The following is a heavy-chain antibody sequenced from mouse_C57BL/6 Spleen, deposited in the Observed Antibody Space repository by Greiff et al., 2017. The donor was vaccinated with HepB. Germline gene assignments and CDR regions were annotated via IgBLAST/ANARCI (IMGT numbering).Heavy chain of an antibody. CDR1: GFNIKDDY. V-gene: IGHV14-4*01. CDR3: TYDGYHPGAY. Sequence: VQLQQSGAELVRPGASVKLSCTASGFNIKDDYMHWVKQRPEQGLEWIGWIDPENGDTEYASKFQGKATITADTSSNTAYLQLSSLTSEDTAVSYCTYDGYHPGAYWGQGTLVTVSA. D-gene: IGHD2-3*01. J-gene: IGHJ3*01. CDR2: IDPENGDT.